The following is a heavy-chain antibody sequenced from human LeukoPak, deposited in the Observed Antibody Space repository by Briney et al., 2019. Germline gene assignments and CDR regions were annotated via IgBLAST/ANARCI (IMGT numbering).Heavy chain of an antibody. V-gene: IGHV4-31*03. D-gene: IGHD4-17*01. CDR2: IYYSGST. Sequence: SQTLSLTCTVSGGPISSGGYYWSWIRQHPGKGLEWIGYIYYSGSTYYNPSLKSRVTISVDTSKNQFSLKLSSVTAADTAVYYCARDKHGDYVFDYWGQGTLVTVSS. J-gene: IGHJ4*02. CDR3: ARDKHGDYVFDY. CDR1: GGPISSGGYY.